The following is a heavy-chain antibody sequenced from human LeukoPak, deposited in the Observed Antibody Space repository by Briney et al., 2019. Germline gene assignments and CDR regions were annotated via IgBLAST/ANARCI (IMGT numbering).Heavy chain of an antibody. V-gene: IGHV4-34*01. CDR2: IHYSGAT. Sequence: GSLRLSCAASGFTVSSNYMSWVRQSPGKGLEWIGEIHYSGATSYNPSVKRRATIFGDTSNNRFSLRLTSVTAADTAVYYCARGVLSVYYFDIWGQGSVVTVSS. J-gene: IGHJ3*02. CDR3: ARGVLSVYYFDI. D-gene: IGHD3-10*01. CDR1: GFTVSSNY.